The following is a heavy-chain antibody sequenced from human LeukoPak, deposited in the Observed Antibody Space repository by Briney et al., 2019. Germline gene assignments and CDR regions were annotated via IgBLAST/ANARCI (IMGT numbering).Heavy chain of an antibody. D-gene: IGHD1-26*01. Sequence: GGSLRLSCAASGFTFSNYWMSWVRQAPGKGLEGVANIKEDGSEKYYVDSVKGRFTISRDNAKNSLYLQMNSLRAEDTAVYYCARTIRGYWGQGTLVTVSS. V-gene: IGHV3-7*01. CDR1: GFTFSNYW. J-gene: IGHJ4*02. CDR3: ARTIRGY. CDR2: IKEDGSEK.